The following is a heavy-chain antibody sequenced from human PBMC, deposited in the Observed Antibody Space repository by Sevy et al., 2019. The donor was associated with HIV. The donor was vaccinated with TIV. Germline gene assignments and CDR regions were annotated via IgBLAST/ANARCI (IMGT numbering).Heavy chain of an antibody. J-gene: IGHJ4*02. D-gene: IGHD3-22*01. Sequence: GGSLRLSCAVSGFTFNNAWMNWVRQAPGTGLQWVGLIKSKIDGETTDYAAPVKGRFTISRDDSKDTLFLLMNSLKIEDTAVYYCATAPGYYDSAPFDYWGPGTLVTVSS. CDR3: ATAPGYYDSAPFDY. CDR1: GFTFNNAW. V-gene: IGHV3-15*01. CDR2: IKSKIDGETT.